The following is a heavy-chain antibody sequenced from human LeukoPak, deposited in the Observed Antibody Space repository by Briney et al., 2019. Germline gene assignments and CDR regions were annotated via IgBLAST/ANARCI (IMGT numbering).Heavy chain of an antibody. CDR1: GFTFSSYA. V-gene: IGHV3-23*01. CDR3: AKDDRYCSSTSCSLGAFDI. Sequence: GGSLRLSCAASGFTFSSYAMSWVRQAPGKGLEWVSAISGSGGSTYYADSVKGRFTISRDNSKNTLYLQMNSLRAEDTAVYYCAKDDRYCSSTSCSLGAFDIWGQGTMVTASS. D-gene: IGHD2-2*01. CDR2: ISGSGGST. J-gene: IGHJ3*02.